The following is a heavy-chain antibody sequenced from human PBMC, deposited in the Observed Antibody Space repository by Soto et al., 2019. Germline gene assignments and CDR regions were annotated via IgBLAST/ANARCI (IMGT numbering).Heavy chain of an antibody. CDR3: AREAFHYYATTGFYSDY. Sequence: PSETLSLTCAVSNFSISNGYYWSWIRQPPGRGLEWLGSMYHRGIAYYNPSLAGRVSISIDTSKNQFSLGLTSVTAADTAVYFCAREAFHYYATTGFYSDYWGRGTLVTVSS. J-gene: IGHJ4*02. CDR1: NFSISNGYY. D-gene: IGHD3-10*01. CDR2: MYHRGIA. V-gene: IGHV4-38-2*02.